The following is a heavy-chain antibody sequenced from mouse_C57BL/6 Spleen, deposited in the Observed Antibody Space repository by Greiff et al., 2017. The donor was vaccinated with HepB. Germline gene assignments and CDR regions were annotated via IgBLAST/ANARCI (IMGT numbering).Heavy chain of an antibody. J-gene: IGHJ1*03. D-gene: IGHD1-1*01. V-gene: IGHV1-26*01. CDR2: INPNNGGT. Sequence: EVQLQQSGPELVKPGASVKISCKASGYTFTDYYMNWVKQSHGKSLEWIGDINPNNGGTSYNQKFKGKATLTVDKSSSTAYMELRSLTSEDSAVYYCARHYGSSPHWYFDVWGTGTTVTVSS. CDR3: ARHYGSSPHWYFDV. CDR1: GYTFTDYY.